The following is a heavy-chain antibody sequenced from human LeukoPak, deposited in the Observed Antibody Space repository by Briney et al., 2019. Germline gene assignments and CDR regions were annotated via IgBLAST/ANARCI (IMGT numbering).Heavy chain of an antibody. CDR3: ARDWEPYGSVDY. D-gene: IGHD3-10*01. CDR1: GFTFSSYA. J-gene: IGHJ4*02. Sequence: PGRSLRLSCAASGFTFSSYAMHWVRQAPGKGLEWVAVISYDGSNKYYADSVKGRFTISRDNSKNTLYLQMNSLRAEDTAVYYCARDWEPYGSVDYWGQGTLVTVSS. CDR2: ISYDGSNK. V-gene: IGHV3-30-3*01.